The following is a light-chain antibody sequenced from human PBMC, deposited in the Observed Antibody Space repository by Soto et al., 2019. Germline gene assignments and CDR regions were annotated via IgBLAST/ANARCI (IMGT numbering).Light chain of an antibody. V-gene: IGLV1-40*01. J-gene: IGLJ1*01. CDR1: SSNIGAGYD. Sequence: QSVLTQPPSVSGAPGQRVTISCTGSSSNIGAGYDVHWYQQSPGTAPKLLIYGDTNRPSGVPDRFSGSKSGTSASLAITGLQSEDEADYYCQSYDSSLSTIVFGTGTKVTVL. CDR2: GDT. CDR3: QSYDSSLSTIV.